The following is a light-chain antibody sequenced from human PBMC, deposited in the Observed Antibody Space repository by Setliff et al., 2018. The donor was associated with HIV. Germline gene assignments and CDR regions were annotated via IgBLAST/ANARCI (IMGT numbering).Light chain of an antibody. CDR3: QAYDSSLSGSYV. CDR1: SSDIGAGYD. J-gene: IGLJ1*01. V-gene: IGLV1-40*01. CDR2: GNS. Sequence: QSVLTQPPSVSGAPGQRVTISCTRSSSDIGAGYDVHWYQQHPGTAPKILIYGNSNRPSGVPDRFSGSKSGTSASLALTGLQAEDEADYYCQAYDSSLSGSYVFGTGTKVTVL.